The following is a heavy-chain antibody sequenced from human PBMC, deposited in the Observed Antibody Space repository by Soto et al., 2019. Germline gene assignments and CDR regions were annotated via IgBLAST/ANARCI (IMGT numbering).Heavy chain of an antibody. CDR1: GFTFSGYS. J-gene: IGHJ4*02. Sequence: GGSLRLSCAASGFTFSGYSMNWVRQAPGKGLEWVSSISSSSSYIYYADSVKGRFTISRDNAKNSLYLQMNSLRAEDTAVYYCARDTGPGYSYGYYFDYWGQGTLVTVSS. V-gene: IGHV3-21*01. CDR2: ISSSSSYI. CDR3: ARDTGPGYSYGYYFDY. D-gene: IGHD5-18*01.